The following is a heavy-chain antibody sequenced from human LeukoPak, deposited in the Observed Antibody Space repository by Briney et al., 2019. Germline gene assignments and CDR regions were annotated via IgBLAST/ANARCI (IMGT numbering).Heavy chain of an antibody. CDR2: ISYDGSNK. Sequence: PGGSLRLSCAASGFTFSSYAMHWVRQAPGKGLEWVAVISYDGSNKYYAGSVKGRFTISRDNSKNTLYLQMNSLRAEDTAVYYCARENEQQLSNFDYWGQGTLVTVSS. J-gene: IGHJ4*02. D-gene: IGHD6-13*01. CDR1: GFTFSSYA. CDR3: ARENEQQLSNFDY. V-gene: IGHV3-30-3*01.